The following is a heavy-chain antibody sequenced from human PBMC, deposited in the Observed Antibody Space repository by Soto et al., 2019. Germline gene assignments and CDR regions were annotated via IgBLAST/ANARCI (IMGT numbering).Heavy chain of an antibody. J-gene: IGHJ6*02. CDR1: GYSFTSYW. CDR2: IYPGDSDT. V-gene: IGHV5-51*01. Sequence: ESLKISCKGSGYSFTSYWIGWVRQMPGKGLEWMGIIYPGDSDTRYSPSFQGQVTISADKSISTAYLQWSSLKASDTAMYYCARLCSSTSCYLPSYYYGMDVWGQGTTVTVSS. CDR3: ARLCSSTSCYLPSYYYGMDV. D-gene: IGHD2-2*01.